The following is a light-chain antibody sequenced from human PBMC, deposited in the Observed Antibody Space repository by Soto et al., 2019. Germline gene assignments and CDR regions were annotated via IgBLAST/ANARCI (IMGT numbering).Light chain of an antibody. J-gene: IGKJ2*01. Sequence: DIQMTQSPSSLSASVGDRVTITCRASQSISSYFNWYQQKPGKAPKLLIFAASSFQSGVPSRFSGSGSGTEFTLTISSLKPEDFATDYYQQSYSTPNPTFGQGTKLEIK. CDR3: QQSYSTPNPT. CDR1: QSISSY. V-gene: IGKV1-39*01. CDR2: AAS.